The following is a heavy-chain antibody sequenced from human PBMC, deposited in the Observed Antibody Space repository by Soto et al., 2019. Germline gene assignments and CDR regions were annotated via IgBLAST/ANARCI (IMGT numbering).Heavy chain of an antibody. CDR1: GGSISSYY. V-gene: IGHV4-59*08. D-gene: IGHD3-22*01. CDR3: ATSSGYYYEVDY. CDR2: IYYSGST. Sequence: SETLSLTCTVSGGSISSYYWSWIRQPPGKGLEWIGYIYYSGSTNYNPSLKSRVTISVDTSKNQFSLKLSSVTAADTAVYYCATSSGYYYEVDYWGQGTLVTVSS. J-gene: IGHJ4*02.